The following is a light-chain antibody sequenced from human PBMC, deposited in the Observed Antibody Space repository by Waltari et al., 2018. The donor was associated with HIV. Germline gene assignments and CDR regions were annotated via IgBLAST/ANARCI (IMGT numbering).Light chain of an antibody. J-gene: IGKJ2*01. Sequence: DVEMTQTPVSLSVTPGQPASISCKSSQRLLHSDGKTYLYWYMQKPGQSPQLLIYETSNRFSGVPVRFSGSGSGTDFTLKISRVEAEDVGINYCMQSIELPLTFGQGTRLEIK. CDR2: ETS. CDR3: MQSIELPLT. V-gene: IGKV2D-29*02. CDR1: QRLLHSDGKTY.